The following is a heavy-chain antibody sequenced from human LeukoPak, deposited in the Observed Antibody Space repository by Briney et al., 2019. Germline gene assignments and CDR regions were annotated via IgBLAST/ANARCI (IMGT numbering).Heavy chain of an antibody. Sequence: ASVKVSCKVSGYVLTELSMHWVRQAPEKGLEWMGSFELEDGEIIYVQKFQGRVTMTRDTSTSTVYMELSSLRSEDTAVYYCASGEGGDDYWGQGTLVTVSS. V-gene: IGHV1-24*01. D-gene: IGHD2-15*01. J-gene: IGHJ4*02. CDR2: FELEDGEI. CDR1: GYVLTELS. CDR3: ASGEGGDDY.